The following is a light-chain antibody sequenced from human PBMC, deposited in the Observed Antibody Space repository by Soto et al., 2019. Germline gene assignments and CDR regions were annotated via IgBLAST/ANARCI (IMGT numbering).Light chain of an antibody. CDR1: QSISNN. J-gene: IGKJ5*01. Sequence: EIVMTQSPATLFVSPGERATLSCRASQSISNNLAWYQQKPGQAHRLLIYGASTRHTGFPDRFSGSGSGTAFTLTISSLHSEDFAVYSCQQYYDWPITFGQGTRLE. CDR3: QQYYDWPIT. V-gene: IGKV3-15*01. CDR2: GAS.